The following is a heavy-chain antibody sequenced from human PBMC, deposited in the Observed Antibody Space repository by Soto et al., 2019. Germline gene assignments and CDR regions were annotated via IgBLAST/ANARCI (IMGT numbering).Heavy chain of an antibody. CDR3: ARALIAARPGAFDI. CDR1: GGSISSYY. D-gene: IGHD6-6*01. Sequence: ASETLSLTCTVSGGSISSYYWSWIRQPAGKGLEWIGRIYTSGSTNYNPSLKSRVTMSVDTSKNQFSLKLSSVTAADTAVYYRARALIAARPGAFDIWGQGTMVTVSS. V-gene: IGHV4-4*07. J-gene: IGHJ3*02. CDR2: IYTSGST.